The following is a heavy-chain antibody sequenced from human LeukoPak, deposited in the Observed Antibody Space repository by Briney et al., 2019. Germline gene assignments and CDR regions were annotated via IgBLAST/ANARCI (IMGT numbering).Heavy chain of an antibody. Sequence: GGSLRLSCAASGFTFSHYGMSWVRQAPGKGLEWVSAISGSGYSTYYADSVKGRFTISKDNSKNTLYLQMNSLRAEDTAVYYCAKYYGDDPDYYYYMDVWGKGTTVTISS. V-gene: IGHV3-23*01. CDR1: GFTFSHYG. D-gene: IGHD4-17*01. CDR3: AKYYGDDPDYYYYMDV. CDR2: ISGSGYST. J-gene: IGHJ6*03.